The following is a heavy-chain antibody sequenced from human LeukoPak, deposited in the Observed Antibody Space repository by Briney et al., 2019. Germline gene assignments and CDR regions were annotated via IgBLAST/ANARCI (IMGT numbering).Heavy chain of an antibody. D-gene: IGHD3-22*01. CDR2: IYYSGST. CDR1: GGSINSYY. J-gene: IGHJ4*02. CDR3: ARRVVSSASYYFDY. Sequence: SETLSLTCTVSGGSINSYYWSWIRQPPGKGLEWIGCIYYSGSTSYNPSLKRRATILIDTSKNQFSLKLSSVTAADTAVYYCARRVVSSASYYFDYWGQGTLVTVSS. V-gene: IGHV4-59*08.